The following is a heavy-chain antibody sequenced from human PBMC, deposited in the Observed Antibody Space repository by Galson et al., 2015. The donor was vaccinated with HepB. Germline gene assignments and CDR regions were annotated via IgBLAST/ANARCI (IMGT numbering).Heavy chain of an antibody. D-gene: IGHD6-19*01. CDR3: ARDRIAVAGTHYYYGMDV. J-gene: IGHJ6*02. CDR2: INPSGGST. CDR1: GYTFTSYY. Sequence: SVKVSCKASGYTFTSYYMHWVRQAPGQGLEWMGIINPSGGSTSYAQKLQGRVTMTRDTSTSTVYMELSSLRSEDTAVYYCARDRIAVAGTHYYYGMDVWGQGTTVTVSS. V-gene: IGHV1-46*04.